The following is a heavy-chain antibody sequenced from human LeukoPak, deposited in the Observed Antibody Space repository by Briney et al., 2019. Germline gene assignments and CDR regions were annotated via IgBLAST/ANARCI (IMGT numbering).Heavy chain of an antibody. D-gene: IGHD2-2*01. CDR1: GFTVSSNY. CDR2: IYSGGST. J-gene: IGHJ4*02. Sequence: GGSLRLSCAASGFTVSSNYMSWVRQAPGKGLEWVSVIYSGGSTYYADSVKGRFTISRDNAKNSLYLQMNSLRAEDTAVYYCAREPAVDCSSTSCPIDYWGQGTLVTVSS. V-gene: IGHV3-66*01. CDR3: AREPAVDCSSTSCPIDY.